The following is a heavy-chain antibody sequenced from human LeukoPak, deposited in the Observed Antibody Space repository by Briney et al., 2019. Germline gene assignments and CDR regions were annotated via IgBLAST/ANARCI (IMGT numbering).Heavy chain of an antibody. CDR3: APFSAFNHYYFCY. D-gene: IGHD1-14*01. CDR2: ISPDSGYI. CDR1: GFTFSSHS. Sequence: GGSLRLSCAASGFTFSSHSLMWVRQAPGKGLEWVSSISPDSGYIYYADSVKGRFTISRDNAENSLFLQMNSLGAEDTAVYYCAPFSAFNHYYFCYWGRGTLVTVSS. V-gene: IGHV3-21*01. J-gene: IGHJ4*02.